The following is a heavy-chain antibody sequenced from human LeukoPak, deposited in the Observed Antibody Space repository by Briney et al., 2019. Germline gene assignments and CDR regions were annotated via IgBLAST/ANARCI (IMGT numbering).Heavy chain of an antibody. CDR3: ARVDSSGWYLDDAFDI. D-gene: IGHD6-19*01. J-gene: IGHJ3*02. V-gene: IGHV3-20*04. Sequence: GGTLRLSCAASGFTFSSYGMSWVRQAPGKGLEWVSGISWNSGSIGYADSVKGRFTISRDNAKNSLYLQMNSLRAEDTAVYYCARVDSSGWYLDDAFDIWGQGTMVTVSS. CDR1: GFTFSSYG. CDR2: ISWNSGSI.